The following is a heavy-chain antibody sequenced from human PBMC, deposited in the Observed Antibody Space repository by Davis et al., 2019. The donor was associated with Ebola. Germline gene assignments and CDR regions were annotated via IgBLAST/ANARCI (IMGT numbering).Heavy chain of an antibody. V-gene: IGHV4-30-4*01. CDR1: GGSISSGDYY. J-gene: IGHJ6*04. CDR3: ARDFRTYYGMDV. CDR2: IYYSGST. D-gene: IGHD3-10*01. Sequence: PSETLSLTCTVSGGSISSGDYYWSWIRQPPGKGLEWIGYIYYSGSTYYNPSLKSRVTISVDTSKNQFSLKLSSVTAADTAVYYCARDFRTYYGMDVWGKGTTVTVSS.